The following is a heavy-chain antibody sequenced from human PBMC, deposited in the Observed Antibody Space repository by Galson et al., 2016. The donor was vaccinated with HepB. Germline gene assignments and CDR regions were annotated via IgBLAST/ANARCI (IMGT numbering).Heavy chain of an antibody. CDR2: INSAASTT. J-gene: IGHJ2*01. V-gene: IGHV3-74*01. CDR3: ARALGDRPNWYFDL. CDR1: GFTFSSYW. Sequence: SLRLSCAASGFTFSSYWMHWVRQAPGKGLVWVSRINSAASTTNYADSVKGRFTISRDNAKSTVYLQINSLRAEDTAVYYCARALGDRPNWYFDLWGRGTLVTVSS. D-gene: IGHD2-21*02.